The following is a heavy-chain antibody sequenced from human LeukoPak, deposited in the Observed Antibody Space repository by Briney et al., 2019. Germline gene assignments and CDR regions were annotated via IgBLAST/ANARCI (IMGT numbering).Heavy chain of an antibody. Sequence: SETLSLTCTVSGGSISGSSYYWGWIRQPPGKGLEWIGSIYYSGSTYYNPSLKSRVTISVDTSKNQFSLKLSSVTAADTAVYYCASPDLSLVGDHDAFDIWGQGTMVTVSS. CDR1: GGSISGSSYY. J-gene: IGHJ3*02. D-gene: IGHD1-26*01. CDR3: ASPDLSLVGDHDAFDI. CDR2: IYYSGST. V-gene: IGHV4-39*01.